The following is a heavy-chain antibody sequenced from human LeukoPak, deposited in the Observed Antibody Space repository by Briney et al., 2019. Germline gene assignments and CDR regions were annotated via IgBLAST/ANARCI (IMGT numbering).Heavy chain of an antibody. J-gene: IGHJ4*02. V-gene: IGHV3-23*01. D-gene: IGHD4-23*01. CDR3: ARGDYGGDYFDY. CDR1: GFTFSNYA. Sequence: PGGSLRLSCAASGFTFSNYAMTWVRQAPGKGLEWVSVISGVGSNTDYADSVEGRFTISRDNAKNSLYLQMNSLRAEDTAVYYCARGDYGGDYFDYWGQGTLVTVSS. CDR2: ISGVGSNT.